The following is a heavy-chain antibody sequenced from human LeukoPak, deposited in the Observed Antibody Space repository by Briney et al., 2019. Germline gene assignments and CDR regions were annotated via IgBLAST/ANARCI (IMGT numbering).Heavy chain of an antibody. CDR2: ISAYNGNT. CDR3: ASRVSPYYYDSSGYYLRGAPLYYFDY. J-gene: IGHJ4*02. D-gene: IGHD3-22*01. CDR1: GYTFTSYG. Sequence: ASVKGSCKASGYTFTSYGISWVRQAPGQGLEWMGWISAYNGNTNYAQKLQGRVTMTTDTSTSTAYMELRSLRSDDTAVYYCASRVSPYYYDSSGYYLRGAPLYYFDYWGQGTLVTVSS. V-gene: IGHV1-18*01.